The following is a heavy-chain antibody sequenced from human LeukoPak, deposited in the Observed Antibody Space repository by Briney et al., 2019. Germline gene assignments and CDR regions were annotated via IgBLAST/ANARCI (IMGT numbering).Heavy chain of an antibody. D-gene: IGHD6-19*01. CDR1: GFTFSSYA. CDR3: AKDARIAVAGTLFDY. V-gene: IGHV3-23*01. Sequence: GGSLRLSCAASGFTFSSYAMSWVRQAPGKGLEWVSAISGSGGSTYCADSVKGRFTISRDNSKNTLYLQMNSLRAEDTAVYYCAKDARIAVAGTLFDYWGQGTLVTVSS. J-gene: IGHJ4*02. CDR2: ISGSGGST.